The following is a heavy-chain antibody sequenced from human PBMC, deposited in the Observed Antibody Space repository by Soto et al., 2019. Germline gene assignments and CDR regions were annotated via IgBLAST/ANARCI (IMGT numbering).Heavy chain of an antibody. CDR2: ISGSGGST. D-gene: IGHD2-8*01. Sequence: GGSLRLSCAASGFTFSSYAMSWVRQAPGKGLEWVSAISGSGGSTYYADSVKGRFTISRDNSKNTLYLQMNSLRAEDTAVYYCAKDQCVDFDGVCYTGGEAYWGQGTLVTVSS. J-gene: IGHJ4*02. V-gene: IGHV3-23*01. CDR1: GFTFSSYA. CDR3: AKDQCVDFDGVCYTGGEAY.